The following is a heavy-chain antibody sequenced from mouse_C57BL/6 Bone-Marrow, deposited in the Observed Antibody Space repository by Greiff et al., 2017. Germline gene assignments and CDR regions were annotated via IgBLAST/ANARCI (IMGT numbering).Heavy chain of an antibody. J-gene: IGHJ2*01. CDR1: GFTFSDYY. CDR2: INYDGSST. V-gene: IGHV5-16*01. CDR3: ARDRGYGNPYYFDY. Sequence: EVQVVESEGGLVQPGSSMKLSCTASGFTFSDYYMAWVRQVPEKGLEWVANINYDGSSTYYLDSLKSRFIISRDNAKNILYLQMSSLKSEDTATYYCARDRGYGNPYYFDYWGQGTTLTVSS. D-gene: IGHD2-1*01.